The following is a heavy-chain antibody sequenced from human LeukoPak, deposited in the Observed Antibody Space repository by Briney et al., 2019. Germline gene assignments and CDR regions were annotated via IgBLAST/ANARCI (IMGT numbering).Heavy chain of an antibody. D-gene: IGHD2-2*01. CDR2: INPNSGGT. CDR1: GCTFTGYY. V-gene: IGHV1-2*02. J-gene: IGHJ4*02. Sequence: ASVKVSCKASGCTFTGYYMHWVRQAPGQGLEWMGWINPNSGGTNYAQKFQGRVTMTRDTSISTAYMELSRLRSDDTAVYYCARDSFYCSSTSCDDYWGQGTLVIVSS. CDR3: ARDSFYCSSTSCDDY.